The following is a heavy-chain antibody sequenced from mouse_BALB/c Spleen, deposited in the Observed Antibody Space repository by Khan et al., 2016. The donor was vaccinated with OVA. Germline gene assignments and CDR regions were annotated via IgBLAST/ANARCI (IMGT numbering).Heavy chain of an antibody. J-gene: IGHJ3*01. V-gene: IGHV1S53*03. CDR3: KRSLARLAY. CDR2: ISPGNGDI. D-gene: IGHD6-1*01. CDR1: GYTFTDHA. Sequence: VKLMESDTELVKPGASVKISCKASGYTFTDHAIHWVKQRPEQGLEWIGYISPGNGDIKYNEKFKGKATLTADKSSSTAYMQLNSLTSEDSALYFCKRSLARLAYWGQGTLVTVSA.